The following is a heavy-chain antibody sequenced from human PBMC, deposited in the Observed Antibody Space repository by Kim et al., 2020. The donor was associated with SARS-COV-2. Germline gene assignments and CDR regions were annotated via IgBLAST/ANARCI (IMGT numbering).Heavy chain of an antibody. CDR3: ARDGGEQQLPGDY. V-gene: IGHV1-69*01. J-gene: IGHJ4*02. Sequence: AQKFQGRVTITADESTSTAYMELSSLRSEDTAVYYCARDGGEQQLPGDYWGQGTLVTVSS. D-gene: IGHD6-13*01.